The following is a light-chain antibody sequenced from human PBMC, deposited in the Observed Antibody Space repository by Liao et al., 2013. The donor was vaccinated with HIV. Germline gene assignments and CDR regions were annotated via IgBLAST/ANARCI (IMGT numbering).Light chain of an antibody. CDR3: QAWDNSTAI. CDR1: KLGDEY. J-gene: IGLJ2*01. V-gene: IGLV3-1*01. CDR2: QDN. Sequence: SYELTQPPSVSVSPGQTASITCSGDKLGDEYASWYQQKPGQSPVLVIYQDNKRLSKISERFSGSNSGNTATLTISGTQAVDEADYYCQAWDNSTAIFGGGTKLTVL.